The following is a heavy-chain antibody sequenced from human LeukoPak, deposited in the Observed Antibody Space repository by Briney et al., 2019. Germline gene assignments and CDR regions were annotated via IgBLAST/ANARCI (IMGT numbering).Heavy chain of an antibody. CDR1: GGSFSGYY. CDR3: ARGLGCSSTSCPRDY. Sequence: SETLSLTCAVYGGSFSGYYWGWIRKPQGKGLEWMGEINHSGSTNYNPSLKSRVTISVDTSKNQFSLKLSSVTAADTAVYYCARGLGCSSTSCPRDYWGQGTLVTVSS. V-gene: IGHV4-34*01. J-gene: IGHJ4*02. D-gene: IGHD2-2*01. CDR2: INHSGST.